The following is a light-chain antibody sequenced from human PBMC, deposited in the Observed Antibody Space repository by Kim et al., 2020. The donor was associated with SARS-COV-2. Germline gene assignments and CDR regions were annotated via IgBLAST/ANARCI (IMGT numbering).Light chain of an antibody. Sequence: ASVGDRVTSTCRASQGISSYLAWYQQKPGKAPNLLIYAASTLQSGVPSRFTGSGSGTEFTLTISSLQPEDSATYYCQQLNSYPITFGQGTRLEIK. CDR1: QGISSY. V-gene: IGKV1-9*01. CDR3: QQLNSYPIT. J-gene: IGKJ5*01. CDR2: AAS.